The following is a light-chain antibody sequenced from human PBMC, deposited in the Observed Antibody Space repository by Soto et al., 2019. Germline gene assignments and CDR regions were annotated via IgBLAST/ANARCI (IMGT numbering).Light chain of an antibody. CDR1: QGTSSY. CDR3: QQLNAYPLT. Sequence: DIPLTQSPSFLSASVGDRVPIXWRASQGTSSYLAWFQQKPGRAPKLLIYGASTLQSGVPARFSGSGSGTDFTLTISNLQPEDFATYYCQQLNAYPLTFGQGTKVDNK. J-gene: IGKJ1*01. CDR2: GAS. V-gene: IGKV1-9*01.